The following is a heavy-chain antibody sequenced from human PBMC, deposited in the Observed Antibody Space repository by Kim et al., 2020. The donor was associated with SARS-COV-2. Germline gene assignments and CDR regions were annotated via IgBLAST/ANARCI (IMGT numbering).Heavy chain of an antibody. Sequence: SETLSLTCAVSGGSISGYYLSWVRLPPGERLEWIGRIYYSGTTDYNSSLKSRVTISVDASMTQVSLKLSSVTAADTAIYYCARHNYGSEYFQHWGQGTLVTVSS. J-gene: IGHJ1*01. CDR1: GGSISGYY. D-gene: IGHD3-10*01. CDR3: ARHNYGSEYFQH. V-gene: IGHV4-59*08. CDR2: IYYSGTT.